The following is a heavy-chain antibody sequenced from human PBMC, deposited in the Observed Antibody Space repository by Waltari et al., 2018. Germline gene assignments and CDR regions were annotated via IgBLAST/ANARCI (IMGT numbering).Heavy chain of an antibody. CDR2: ICHSGST. D-gene: IGHD6-13*01. V-gene: IGHV4-38-2*01. CDR1: GYSISSGYY. CDR3: ASFPSGYSSSWVDY. J-gene: IGHJ4*02. Sequence: QVQLQESGPGLVKPSETLSLTCAVSGYSISSGYYWGWIRQPPGKGLEWIGIICHSGSTYTNPSLKSRVTISVDTSKNQFSLKLSSGTAADTAVYYCASFPSGYSSSWVDYWGQGTLVTVSS.